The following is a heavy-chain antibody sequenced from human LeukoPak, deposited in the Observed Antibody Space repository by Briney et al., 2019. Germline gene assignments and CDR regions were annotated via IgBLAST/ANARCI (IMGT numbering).Heavy chain of an antibody. CDR3: ARVGNYDYVWGSYRYTGAYYFDY. J-gene: IGHJ4*02. CDR1: GGSISSGDYY. V-gene: IGHV4-30-4*01. D-gene: IGHD3-16*02. Sequence: SETLSLTCTVSGGSISSGDYYWSWIRQPPGKGLEWIEYIYYSGSTYYNPSLKSRVTISVDTSKNQFSLKLSSVTAADTAVYYCARVGNYDYVWGSYRYTGAYYFDYWGQGTLVTVSS. CDR2: IYYSGST.